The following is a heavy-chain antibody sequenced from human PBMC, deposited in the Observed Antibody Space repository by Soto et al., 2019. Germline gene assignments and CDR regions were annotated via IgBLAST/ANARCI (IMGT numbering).Heavy chain of an antibody. CDR1: GGSISSGGYY. Sequence: QVQLQESGPGLVKPSQTLSLTCTVSGGSISSGGYYWSWIRQHPGKGLEWIGYIYYSGSTYYNPSLKSRVTISVDTSKSQFSLKLSSVTAADTAVYYCARDSLAIDSTHYYGMDVWGQGTTVTVSS. D-gene: IGHD3-22*01. CDR2: IYYSGST. V-gene: IGHV4-31*03. CDR3: ARDSLAIDSTHYYGMDV. J-gene: IGHJ6*02.